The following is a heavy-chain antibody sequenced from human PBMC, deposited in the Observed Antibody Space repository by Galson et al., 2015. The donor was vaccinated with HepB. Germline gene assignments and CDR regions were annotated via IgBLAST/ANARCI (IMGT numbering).Heavy chain of an antibody. J-gene: IGHJ6*02. CDR3: ARDYDFWSGYYSGMDV. CDR2: ISYDESNK. V-gene: IGHV3-30-3*01. D-gene: IGHD3-3*01. Sequence: SLRLSCAASGFTFSSYAMHWVRQAPGKGLEWVAVISYDESNKYYADSVKGRFTISRDNSKNTLYLQMNSLRAEDTAVYYCARDYDFWSGYYSGMDVWGQGTTVTVSS. CDR1: GFTFSSYA.